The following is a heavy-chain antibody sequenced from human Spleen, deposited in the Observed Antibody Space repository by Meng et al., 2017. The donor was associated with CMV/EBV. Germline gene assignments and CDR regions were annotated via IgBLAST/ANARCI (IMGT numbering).Heavy chain of an antibody. V-gene: IGHV1-69*02. J-gene: IGHJ5*01. D-gene: IGHD2-8*02. CDR3: ATSQCTSANCRDAYNWFDS. CDR2: ITPIVGIP. Sequence: TFSDYTVSWVRQAPGQGLEWMGRITPIVGIPRYPQIFQDRVTITADKLTSTTYMELSGLKSEDTAVYYCATSQCTSANCRDAYNWFDSWGQGTLVTVSS. CDR1: TFSDYT.